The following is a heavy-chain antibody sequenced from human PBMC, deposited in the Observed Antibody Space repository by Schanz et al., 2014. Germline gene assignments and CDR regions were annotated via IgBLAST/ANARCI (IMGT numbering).Heavy chain of an antibody. CDR1: GFTFSDHY. V-gene: IGHV3-72*01. D-gene: IGHD3-16*01. Sequence: EVQLVQSGGRLVQPGGSLRLSCTVSGFTFSDHYMDWVRQAPGKGLEWVGRITNKPNNYNTEYAASVKGRFTISRDDSRNSLYLQMSSLKTEDTAVYYCVRLDVHDYWGQGTLVTVSA. CDR3: VRLDVHDY. J-gene: IGHJ4*02. CDR2: ITNKPNNYNT.